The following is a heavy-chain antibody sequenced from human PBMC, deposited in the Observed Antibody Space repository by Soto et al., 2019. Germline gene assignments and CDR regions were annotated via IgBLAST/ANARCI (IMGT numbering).Heavy chain of an antibody. CDR2: INPNTGGT. CDR3: ARDKRQNSYGLDV. CDR1: GYTFTGNY. V-gene: IGHV1-2*04. J-gene: IGHJ6*02. Sequence: ASVKVSCKASGYTFTGNYVHWVRQAPGQGLEWMGWINPNTGGTNYAQNFQGWVTMTRDTSINTAYMELTRLKSDDTAVYYCARDKRQNSYGLDVWGPGTTVTVSS.